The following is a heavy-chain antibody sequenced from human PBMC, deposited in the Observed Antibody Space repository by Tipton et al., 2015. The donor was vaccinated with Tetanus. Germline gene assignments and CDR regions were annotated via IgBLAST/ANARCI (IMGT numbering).Heavy chain of an antibody. Sequence: QLVQSGPEVKKPGSSVKVSCKASGGTFSSYAISWVRQAPGQGLEWMGGIIPIFGTANYAQKFQGRVTITADESTSTAYMELSSLRSEDTAVYYCARDRAVAPNTTESYWGQGTLVTVSS. V-gene: IGHV1-69*01. D-gene: IGHD6-19*01. CDR2: IIPIFGTA. J-gene: IGHJ4*02. CDR3: ARDRAVAPNTTESY. CDR1: GGTFSSYA.